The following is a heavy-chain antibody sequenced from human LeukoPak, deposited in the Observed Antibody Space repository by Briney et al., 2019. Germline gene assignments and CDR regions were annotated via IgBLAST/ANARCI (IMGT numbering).Heavy chain of an antibody. J-gene: IGHJ4*02. V-gene: IGHV4-4*02. Sequence: SETLSLTCTVSGGSISSSNWWSWVRQPPGKGLEWIGEIYHSGNTNYNASLKSRVTISVDKSKNQFSLKLTSVTAADTAVYYCARRFYSGGFDYWGQGTLVTVSS. D-gene: IGHD2-15*01. CDR2: IYHSGNT. CDR3: ARRFYSGGFDY. CDR1: GGSISSSNW.